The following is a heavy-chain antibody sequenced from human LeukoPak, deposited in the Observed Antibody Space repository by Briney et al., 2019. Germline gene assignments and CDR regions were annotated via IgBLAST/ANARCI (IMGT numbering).Heavy chain of an antibody. CDR1: GGSISSSSYY. J-gene: IGHJ5*02. CDR3: ARETILDYSGGWFDP. CDR2: INHSGST. V-gene: IGHV4-39*07. D-gene: IGHD4-11*01. Sequence: SETMSLTCTVSGGSISSSSYYWGWIRQPPGKGLEWIGEINHSGSTNYNPSLKSRVTISVDTSKNQFSLKLSSVTAADTAVYYCARETILDYSGGWFDPWGQGTLVTVSS.